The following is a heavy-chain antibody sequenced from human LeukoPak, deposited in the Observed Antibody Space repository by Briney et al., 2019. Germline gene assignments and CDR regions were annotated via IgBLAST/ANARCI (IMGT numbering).Heavy chain of an antibody. CDR3: ARHTGNYYGDYYFDY. V-gene: IGHV1-18*01. Sequence: GASVKVSCKASGYTFTSYAVTWVRQAPGQGLEWMEWISSYNGNTHYAQKLQGRVTMTTDTSTTTAYMELRSLRSDDTAVYYCARHTGNYYGDYYFDYWGQGTLITVSS. J-gene: IGHJ4*02. D-gene: IGHD3-10*01. CDR2: ISSYNGNT. CDR1: GYTFTSYA.